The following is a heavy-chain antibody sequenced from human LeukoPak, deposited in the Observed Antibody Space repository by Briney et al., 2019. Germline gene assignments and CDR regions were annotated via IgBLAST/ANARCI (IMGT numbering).Heavy chain of an antibody. D-gene: IGHD2-2*01. J-gene: IGHJ4*02. CDR1: GGSISSGGYY. Sequence: SQTLSLTCTVSGGSISSGGYYWSWIRQHPGKGLEWIGYIYYSGSTYYNPSLKSRVTISVDTSKNQFSLKLSSVTAADTAVYYCASRYCSSTSCLRGEFDYWGQGTLVTVPS. CDR3: ASRYCSSTSCLRGEFDY. CDR2: IYYSGST. V-gene: IGHV4-31*03.